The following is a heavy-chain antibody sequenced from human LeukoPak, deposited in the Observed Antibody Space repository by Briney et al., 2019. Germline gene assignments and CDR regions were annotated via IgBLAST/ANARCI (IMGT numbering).Heavy chain of an antibody. Sequence: SETLSLTCTVSGGSISSGDYYWSWIRQPPGKGLEWIGYIYYSGSTYYNPSLKSRVTISVDTSKNQFFLILSSVTAADTAVYYCAAGYASSYYFDSWGQGTLVTVSS. V-gene: IGHV4-30-4*02. CDR1: GGSISSGDYY. CDR2: IYYSGST. D-gene: IGHD2-2*01. CDR3: AAGYASSYYFDS. J-gene: IGHJ4*02.